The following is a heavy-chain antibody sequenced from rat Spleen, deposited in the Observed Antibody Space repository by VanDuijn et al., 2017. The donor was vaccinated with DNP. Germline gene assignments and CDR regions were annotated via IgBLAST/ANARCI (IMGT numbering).Heavy chain of an antibody. CDR1: GFTFSDYN. J-gene: IGHJ3*01. CDR3: TTDAAY. Sequence: EVQLVESGGGLVQPGGSLKLSCAASGFTFSDYNMAWVRQAPKKGLEWVATIIYDGTRTYYRDSVKGRFTISRDNAESSLFLQMDSLRSEDTATYYCTTDAAYWGQGALVTVSS. CDR2: IIYDGTRT. V-gene: IGHV5S10*01.